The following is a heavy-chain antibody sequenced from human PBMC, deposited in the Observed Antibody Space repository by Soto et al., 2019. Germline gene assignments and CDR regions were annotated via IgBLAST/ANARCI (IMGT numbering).Heavy chain of an antibody. CDR3: AKGGRQWLGTSDLNY. Sequence: VQLVESGGGVVQPGRSLRLSCAASGFTFSDYAMHWVRQAPGKGLEWVAVVSHDGRNTHYADSGKGRFTISRDSSKHTVSLEMTSLRAEDTAVYYCAKGGRQWLGTSDLNYWCQGDVVTVSS. CDR2: VSHDGRNT. D-gene: IGHD6-19*01. V-gene: IGHV3-30*18. J-gene: IGHJ4*02. CDR1: GFTFSDYA.